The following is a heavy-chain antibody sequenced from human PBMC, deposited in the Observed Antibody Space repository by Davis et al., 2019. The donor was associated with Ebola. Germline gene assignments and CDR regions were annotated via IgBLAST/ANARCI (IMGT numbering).Heavy chain of an antibody. V-gene: IGHV3-23*01. CDR1: GFNFRKYA. J-gene: IGHJ3*01. CDR2: GTSADT. CDR3: AKDNRNIWSEV. D-gene: IGHD2/OR15-2a*01. Sequence: PGGSLRLSCAGSGFNFRKYAMAWIRQTPGKGLEWVSTYGTSADTYYADSVKGRFTISRDNSKNTLYLQMNGLRVEDTAIYYCAKDNRNIWSEVWGQGTMVTVSS.